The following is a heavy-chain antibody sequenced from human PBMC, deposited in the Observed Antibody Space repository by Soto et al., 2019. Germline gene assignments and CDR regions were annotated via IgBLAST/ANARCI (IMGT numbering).Heavy chain of an antibody. CDR1: GGSITSYY. CDR2: IYYSGST. D-gene: IGHD3-22*01. CDR3: ARIYDSSGYYDY. V-gene: IGHV4-59*06. J-gene: IGHJ4*02. Sequence: SETLSLTCTVSGGSITSYYWSWIRQHPGKGLEWIGYIYYSGSTYYNPSLKSRVTISVDTSKNQFSLKLSSVTAADTAVYYCARIYDSSGYYDYWGQGTLVTVSS.